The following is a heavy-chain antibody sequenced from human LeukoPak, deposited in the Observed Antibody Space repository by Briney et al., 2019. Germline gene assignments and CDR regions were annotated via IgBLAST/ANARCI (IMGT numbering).Heavy chain of an antibody. D-gene: IGHD4-11*01. J-gene: IGHJ4*02. Sequence: GGTLRLSCAASGFTFSTYWMKWVRQAPGKGLEWVASIKEDGSDKYYVDSVKGRFSISRDNAKNSLYLQMNSLRTEDTAVYYCAKGGHYNFDYWGQGTLVTVST. CDR3: AKGGHYNFDY. V-gene: IGHV3-7*01. CDR2: IKEDGSDK. CDR1: GFTFSTYW.